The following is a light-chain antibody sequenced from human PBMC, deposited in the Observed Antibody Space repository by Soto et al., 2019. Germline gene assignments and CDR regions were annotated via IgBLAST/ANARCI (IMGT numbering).Light chain of an antibody. CDR3: QQYGSSPLT. CDR1: QSVSRSY. J-gene: IGKJ4*01. CDR2: DAS. Sequence: EIVLAQSPATLSLSPGDRATLSCGASQSVSRSYLAWYQQKPGLAPRLIIYDASTRASGIPDRFSGSGSGTDFTLTISRLEPEDFAVYYCQQYGSSPLTCGGGTKVDI. V-gene: IGKV3D-20*01.